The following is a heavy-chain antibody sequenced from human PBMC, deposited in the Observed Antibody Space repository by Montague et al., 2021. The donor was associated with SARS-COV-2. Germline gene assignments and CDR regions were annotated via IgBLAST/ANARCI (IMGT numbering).Heavy chain of an antibody. V-gene: IGHV4-61*02. CDR1: GAPISTGIYY. CDR2: IRTTGHT. CDR3: ARVGGGTLEFDL. Sequence: TLSLTCTVSGAPISTGIYYWSWIRQPAGKGLEWIGRIRTTGHTDYNSSLESRVFMSVDTSTNQFSLSLTSVTAADTAVYFCARVGGGTLEFDLWGQGTLVTVSS. J-gene: IGHJ4*02. D-gene: IGHD3-10*01.